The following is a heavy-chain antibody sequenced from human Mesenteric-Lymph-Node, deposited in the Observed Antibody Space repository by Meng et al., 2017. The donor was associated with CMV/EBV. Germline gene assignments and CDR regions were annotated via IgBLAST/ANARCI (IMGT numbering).Heavy chain of an antibody. J-gene: IGHJ6*02. D-gene: IGHD1-1*01. CDR1: GFTFSSYS. CDR3: AKEYGNRDYYYYIDV. V-gene: IGHV3-9*01. CDR2: ISWDSDTI. Sequence: SLKISCAASGFTFSSYSMNWVRQAPGKGLEWVSSISWDSDTIGYADSVKGRFTISRDNAKSAVFLQMNGLTAEDTALYYCAKEYGNRDYYYYIDVWGQGTTVTVSS.